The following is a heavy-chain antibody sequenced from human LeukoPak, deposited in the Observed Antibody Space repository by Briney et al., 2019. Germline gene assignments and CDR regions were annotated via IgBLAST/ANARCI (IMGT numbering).Heavy chain of an antibody. CDR3: ARVGYCSGGSCPRTYYYYSYMDV. CDR1: GYTFTNCG. J-gene: IGHJ6*03. V-gene: IGHV1-18*01. D-gene: IGHD2-15*01. Sequence: GASVKVSCKASGYTFTNCGVSWVRQAPGQGLEWMGWISAYNGNINYAQKFQGRVTMTTSTSTAYMELRSLRSDDTAVYYCARVGYCSGGSCPRTYYYYSYMDVWGKGTTVTVSS. CDR2: ISAYNGNI.